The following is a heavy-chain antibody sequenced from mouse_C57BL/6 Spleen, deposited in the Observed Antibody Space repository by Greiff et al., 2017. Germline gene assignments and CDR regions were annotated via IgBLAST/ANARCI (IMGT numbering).Heavy chain of an antibody. Sequence: VQLQQPGAELVKPGASVKLSCKASGYTFTSYWMHWVKQWPGQGLEWIGMIHPNSGSTNYNEKFKSKATMTVDKSSRTSYMQLSSLTSDDSAVYYWSRSDDYPTGFAYWGQGTLVTVSA. J-gene: IGHJ3*01. V-gene: IGHV1-64*01. CDR2: IHPNSGST. CDR3: SRSDDYPTGFAY. D-gene: IGHD2-4*01. CDR1: GYTFTSYW.